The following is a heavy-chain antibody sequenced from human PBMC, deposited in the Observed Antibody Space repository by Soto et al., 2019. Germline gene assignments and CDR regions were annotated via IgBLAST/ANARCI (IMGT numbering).Heavy chain of an antibody. Sequence: EVQLVESGGRLVKPGGSLRLSCAASGFALSTYSIGWVRQAPGKGLEWVSFTFNFDGSLYYADSVKGRFAISRDNAKKSVYLQMNSLRAEDTAVYYCAREEGYCGGGSCFRSAFDLWGQGTVVTVSS. CDR1: GFALSTYS. CDR2: TFNFDGSL. V-gene: IGHV3-21*01. J-gene: IGHJ3*01. CDR3: AREEGYCGGGSCFRSAFDL. D-gene: IGHD2-15*01.